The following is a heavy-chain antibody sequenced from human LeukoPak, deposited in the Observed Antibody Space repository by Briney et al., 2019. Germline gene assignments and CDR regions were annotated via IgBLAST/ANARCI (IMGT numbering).Heavy chain of an antibody. D-gene: IGHD6-19*01. J-gene: IGHJ5*02. V-gene: IGHV4-39*07. CDR1: GGSISSSSYY. CDR2: IYYSGST. Sequence: SETLSLTCTVSGGSISSSSYYWGWIRQPPGEGLEWIGSIYYSGSTYYNPSLKSRVTISVDTSKNQFSLKLSSLTAADTAVYYCARGGVGWLVLWTPKNWFDPWGQGTLVTVSS. CDR3: ARGGVGWLVLWTPKNWFDP.